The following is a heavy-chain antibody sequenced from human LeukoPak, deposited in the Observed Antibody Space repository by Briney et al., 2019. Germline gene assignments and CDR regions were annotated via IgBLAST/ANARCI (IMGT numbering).Heavy chain of an antibody. Sequence: SETLSLTCTVSGGSISSGSYYWSWIRQPAGKGLEWIGRIYTSGSTNYNPSLKSRVTISVDTSKNQFSLKLSSVTAADTAVYYCARHRSYLWFGEVVDQDDAFDIWGQGTMVTVSS. V-gene: IGHV4-61*02. CDR1: GGSISSGSYY. CDR3: ARHRSYLWFGEVVDQDDAFDI. J-gene: IGHJ3*02. D-gene: IGHD3-10*01. CDR2: IYTSGST.